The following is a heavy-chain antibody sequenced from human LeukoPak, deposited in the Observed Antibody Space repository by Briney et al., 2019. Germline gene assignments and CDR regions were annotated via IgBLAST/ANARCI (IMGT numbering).Heavy chain of an antibody. V-gene: IGHV1-2*02. CDR2: INPNSGGT. Sequence: ASVKVSCKASGYTFTGYYMHWVRQAPGQGLEWMGWINPNSGGTNYAQKFQGRVTMTRDTSISTAYMELSRLRSDDTAVYYCARAEGYCSSTSCYHPPTYMDVWGKGTTVTISS. CDR1: GYTFTGYY. CDR3: ARAEGYCSSTSCYHPPTYMDV. D-gene: IGHD2-2*01. J-gene: IGHJ6*03.